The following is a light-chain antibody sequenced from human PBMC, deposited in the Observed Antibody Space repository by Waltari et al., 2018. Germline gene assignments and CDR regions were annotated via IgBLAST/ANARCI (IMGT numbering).Light chain of an antibody. Sequence: EIVLTQSPGTLSVSPGERATLPCRASQSVSSSYLSWYQQKPGQAPRLLIHGASSRATGIPDRFSGSGSGTNFTLTISRLEPEDFAVYYCQQYVTSPLAFGQGTRLEIK. CDR2: GAS. CDR3: QQYVTSPLA. CDR1: QSVSSSY. J-gene: IGKJ5*01. V-gene: IGKV3-20*01.